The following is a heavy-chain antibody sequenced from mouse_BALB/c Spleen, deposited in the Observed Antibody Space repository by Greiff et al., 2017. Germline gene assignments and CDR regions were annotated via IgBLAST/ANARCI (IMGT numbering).Heavy chain of an antibody. Sequence: QVQLQQSGAELAKPGASVKMSCKASGYTFTSYWMHWVNQRPGQGLEWIGYINPSTGYTEYNQKFKDKATLTADKSSSTAYMQLSSLTSEDSAVYYCARYYGNYWYFDVWGAGTTVTVSA. V-gene: IGHV1-7*01. CDR2: INPSTGYT. CDR1: GYTFTSYW. D-gene: IGHD2-1*01. J-gene: IGHJ1*01. CDR3: ARYYGNYWYFDV.